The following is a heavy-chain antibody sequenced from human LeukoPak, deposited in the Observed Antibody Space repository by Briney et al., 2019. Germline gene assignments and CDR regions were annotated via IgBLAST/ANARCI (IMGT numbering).Heavy chain of an antibody. J-gene: IGHJ4*02. CDR2: MNPNSGNT. V-gene: IGHV1-8*01. CDR1: GYTFTSYD. CDR3: ASGVFDY. Sequence: ASVKVSCKASGYTFTSYDINWVRQAAGQGLAWMGWMNPNSGNTGYAQKFQGRVTMTRNTSISTAYMKLSSLRSEDTAVYYCASGVFDYWGQGTLVTVSS.